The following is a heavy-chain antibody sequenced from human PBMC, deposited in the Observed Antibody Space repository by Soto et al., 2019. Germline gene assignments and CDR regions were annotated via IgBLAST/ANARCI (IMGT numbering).Heavy chain of an antibody. CDR2: IYYSGST. Sequence: SETLSLTCTVSGGSISSGDYYWSWIRQPPGKGLEWIGYIYYSGSTYYNPSLKSRVTISVDTSKNQFSLKLSSVTAADTAVYYCASYGGNTHSYAEYFQHWGQGTLVTVSS. D-gene: IGHD2-15*01. J-gene: IGHJ1*01. CDR3: ASYGGNTHSYAEYFQH. V-gene: IGHV4-30-4*01. CDR1: GGSISSGDYY.